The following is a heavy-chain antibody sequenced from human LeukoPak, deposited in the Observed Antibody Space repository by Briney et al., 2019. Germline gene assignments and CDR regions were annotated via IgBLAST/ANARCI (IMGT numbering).Heavy chain of an antibody. Sequence: SETLSLTCAVYGGSFSSYSWSWIRQPPGKGLEWIGEINHSGSTNYNPSLKSRVTISEDTPKNQFSLKLSSVTAADTAVYYCARGDHIAARPFRFDYWGQGTLVTVSS. V-gene: IGHV4-34*01. J-gene: IGHJ4*02. D-gene: IGHD6-6*01. CDR1: GGSFSSYS. CDR2: INHSGST. CDR3: ARGDHIAARPFRFDY.